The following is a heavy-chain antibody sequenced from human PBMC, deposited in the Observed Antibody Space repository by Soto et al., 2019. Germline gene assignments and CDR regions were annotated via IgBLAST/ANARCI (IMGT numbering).Heavy chain of an antibody. V-gene: IGHV4-59*01. J-gene: IGHJ4*02. D-gene: IGHD3-22*01. Sequence: SETLSLTCTVSGGSISNYYWSWIRQPPGKGLEWIGYIYYSGSTNYNPSLKSRVTISVDTSKNQFSLKMSSVTAADTAVYYCARGRTVRNYADDSSDYFYFFDYWGQGTQVTVSS. CDR3: ARGRTVRNYADDSSDYFYFFDY. CDR1: GGSISNYY. CDR2: IYYSGST.